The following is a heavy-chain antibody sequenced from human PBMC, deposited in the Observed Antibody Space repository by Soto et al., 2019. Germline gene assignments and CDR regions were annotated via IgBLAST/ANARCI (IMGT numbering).Heavy chain of an antibody. Sequence: LSLTCAVSGGSISSGGYSWSWIRQPPGKGLEWIGYIYHSGSTYYNPSLKSRVTISVDTSKNQFSLKLSSVTAADTAVYYCARAHYYDDSSGYFQYNGLDVWGKGTTVTVSS. CDR2: IYHSGST. CDR3: ARAHYYDDSSGYFQYNGLDV. J-gene: IGHJ6*04. CDR1: GGSISSGGYS. V-gene: IGHV4-30-2*05. D-gene: IGHD3-22*01.